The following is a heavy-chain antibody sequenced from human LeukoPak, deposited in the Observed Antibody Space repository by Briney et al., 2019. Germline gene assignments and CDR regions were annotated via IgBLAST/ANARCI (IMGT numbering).Heavy chain of an antibody. CDR1: GYTFTSYY. CDR2: INPSGGST. V-gene: IGHV1-46*01. D-gene: IGHD4-23*01. Sequence: ASVKVSCKASGYTFTSYYMHWVRQAPGQGLEWMGIINPSGGSTSYAQKFQGRVTMTRDTSTSTVYMELSSLRSEDTAVYYCARDFYGGNSPPKGYFDYWGQGTLVTVSS. J-gene: IGHJ4*02. CDR3: ARDFYGGNSPPKGYFDY.